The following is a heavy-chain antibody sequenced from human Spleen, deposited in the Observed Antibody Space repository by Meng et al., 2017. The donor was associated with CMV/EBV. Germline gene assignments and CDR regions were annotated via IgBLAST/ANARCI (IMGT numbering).Heavy chain of an antibody. CDR3: ARVGFGYGYGADY. V-gene: IGHV3-30*02. J-gene: IGHJ4*02. CDR1: GFTFSTYG. Sequence: AASGFTFSTYGMYWVRQAPDKGLEWVTFIRYDGSDKYYAESVKGRVTVSRDNSTNTLYLQMDSLRADDTAVYYCARVGFGYGYGADYWGQGTLVTVSS. D-gene: IGHD5-18*01. CDR2: IRYDGSDK.